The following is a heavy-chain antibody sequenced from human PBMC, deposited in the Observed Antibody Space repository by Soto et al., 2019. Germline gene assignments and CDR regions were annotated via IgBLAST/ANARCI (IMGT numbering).Heavy chain of an antibody. CDR2: ISATGGGT. CDR1: GFKFSNYA. J-gene: IGHJ4*02. V-gene: IGHV3-23*01. D-gene: IGHD3-16*01. CDR3: AKDRRAGGNSAFYFDF. Sequence: LRRSCAASGFKFSNYAMSWVRQAPGKGLEWVSLISATGGGTYYADSVKGRFTISRDNSHNTLYLQVHSLTAEDTAVYYCAKDRRAGGNSAFYFDFWGQGAQVTVSS.